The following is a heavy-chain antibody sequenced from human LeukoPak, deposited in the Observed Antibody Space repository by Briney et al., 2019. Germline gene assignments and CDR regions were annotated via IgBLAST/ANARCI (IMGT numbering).Heavy chain of an antibody. CDR2: IKTDGGEK. CDR3: ATYSSLNRREFQF. V-gene: IGHV3-7*01. Sequence: GGSLRLSCAASGFTFDDHGMNWVRQAPGKGLQWVANIKTDGGEKYYVDSVKGRFTISRDNAKNSLYLQMNSLRAEDTAVYYCATYSSLNRREFQFWGQGTLLTVSS. D-gene: IGHD3-22*01. J-gene: IGHJ1*01. CDR1: GFTFDDHG.